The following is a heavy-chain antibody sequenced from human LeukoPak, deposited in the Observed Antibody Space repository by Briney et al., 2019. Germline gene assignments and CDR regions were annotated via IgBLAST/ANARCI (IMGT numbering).Heavy chain of an antibody. CDR1: GFTFSSYE. CDR2: ISSSGSTI. J-gene: IGHJ4*02. CDR3: ARVGSKTRAHRY. V-gene: IGHV3-48*03. D-gene: IGHD2-2*03. Sequence: PGGSLRLSCAASGFTFSSYEMNWVRQAAGKGLEWVSYISSSGSTIYYADYVKGRFTISRDNEKNSLYLQMNSLRAEDTAVYYCARVGSKTRAHRYWGQGTLVTVSS.